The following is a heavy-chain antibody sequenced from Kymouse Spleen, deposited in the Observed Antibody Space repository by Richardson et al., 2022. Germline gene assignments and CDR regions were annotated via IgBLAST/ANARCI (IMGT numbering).Heavy chain of an antibody. CDR3: ARPV*LELRGLGIRGVIYYGMDV. CDR1: GGSISSSSYY. CDR2: IYYSGST. D-gene: IGHD1-7*01. J-gene: IGHJ6*02. Sequence: QLQLQESGPGLVKPSETLSLTCTVSGGSISSSSYYWGWIRQPPGKGLEWIGSIYYSGSTYYNPSLKSRVTISVDTSKNQFSLKLSSVTAADTAVYYCARPV*LELRGLGIRGVIYYGMDVWGQGTTVTVSS. V-gene: IGHV4-39*01.